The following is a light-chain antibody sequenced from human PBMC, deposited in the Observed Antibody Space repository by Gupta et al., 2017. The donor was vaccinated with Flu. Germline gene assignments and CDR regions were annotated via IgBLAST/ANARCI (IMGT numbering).Light chain of an antibody. Sequence: SYEVTQQPSVSVSPGHTATITCSGDKLGDKYACWYQHKAGQSPVLLIYRDSKRPSGIPERFSGSNSGNTATLNISGTQAMDEADYYCQTWDSDTFVVFGGGTKLTVL. CDR1: KLGDKY. CDR2: RDS. J-gene: IGLJ2*01. CDR3: QTWDSDTFVV. V-gene: IGLV3-1*01.